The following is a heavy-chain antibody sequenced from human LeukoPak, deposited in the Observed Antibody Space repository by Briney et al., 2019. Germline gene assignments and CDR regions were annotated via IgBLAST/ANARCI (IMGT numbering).Heavy chain of an antibody. V-gene: IGHV3-23*01. CDR2: ISGSGGST. CDR3: AKDLLSGNLRYFDWSTEADDY. J-gene: IGHJ4*02. Sequence: PGGSLRLSCAASGFTFRDAWMTWVRQAPGKGLEWVSAISGSGGSTYYADSVKGRFTISRDNSKNTLYLQMNSLRAEDTAVYYCAKDLLSGNLRYFDWSTEADDYWGQGTLVTVSS. CDR1: GFTFRDA. D-gene: IGHD3-9*01.